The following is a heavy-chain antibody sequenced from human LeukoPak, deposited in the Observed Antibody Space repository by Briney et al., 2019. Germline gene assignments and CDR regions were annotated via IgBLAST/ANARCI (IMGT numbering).Heavy chain of an antibody. D-gene: IGHD3-22*01. CDR3: ARWDSSGYYSLDY. CDR1: GFTFSSYW. Sequence: GGSLRLSRAASGFTFSSYWMYWVRQAPGKGLVYVSRINTDGSSTNYADSVKGRFTISRDNAKNTLYLQMNSLRAEDTAVYYCARWDSSGYYSLDYWGQGTLVTVSS. V-gene: IGHV3-74*01. J-gene: IGHJ4*02. CDR2: INTDGSST.